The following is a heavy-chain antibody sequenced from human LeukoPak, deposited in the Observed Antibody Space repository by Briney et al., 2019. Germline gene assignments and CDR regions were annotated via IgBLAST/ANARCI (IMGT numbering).Heavy chain of an antibody. V-gene: IGHV1-69*04. CDR2: IIPILGIA. CDR3: ARDSRLRARGVITGYYYYGMDV. D-gene: IGHD3-10*01. CDR1: GGTFSSYA. Sequence: GASVKVSCKASGGTFSSYAISWVRQAPGQGLEWMGRIIPILGIANYAQKFQGRVTITADKSTSTAYMELSSLRAEDTAVYYCARDSRLRARGVITGYYYYGMDVWGQGTTVTVSS. J-gene: IGHJ6*02.